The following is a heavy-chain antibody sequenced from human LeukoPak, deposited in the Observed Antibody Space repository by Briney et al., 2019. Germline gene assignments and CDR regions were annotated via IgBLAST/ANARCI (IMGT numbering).Heavy chain of an antibody. D-gene: IGHD4-17*01. J-gene: IGHJ3*02. CDR1: GGTFSSYA. CDR3: ARDYHFLGPFDYGELRQFDAFDI. Sequence: ASVKVSCKASGGTFSSYAISWVRQAPGQGLEWMGGIIPIFGTANYAQKFQGRVTITADESTSTAYMELSSLRSEDTAVYYCARDYHFLGPFDYGELRQFDAFDIWGQGTMVTVSS. CDR2: IIPIFGTA. V-gene: IGHV1-69*13.